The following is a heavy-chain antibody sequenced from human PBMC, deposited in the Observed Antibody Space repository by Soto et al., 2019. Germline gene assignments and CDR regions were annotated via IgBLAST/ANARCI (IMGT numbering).Heavy chain of an antibody. V-gene: IGHV4-31*03. CDR2: IYYSGST. Sequence: SETLSLTCTVSGGSISSGGYYWSWIRQHPGKGLEWIGYIYYSGSTYYNPSLKSRVTISVDTSKNQFSLKLSSVTAADTAVYYFARGRSSTSPYPIGYWGQGTLVTVSS. J-gene: IGHJ4*02. CDR1: GGSISSGGYY. CDR3: ARGRSSTSPYPIGY. D-gene: IGHD2-2*01.